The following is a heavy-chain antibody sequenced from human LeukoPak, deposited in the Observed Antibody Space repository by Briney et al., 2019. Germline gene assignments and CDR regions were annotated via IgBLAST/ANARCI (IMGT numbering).Heavy chain of an antibody. CDR2: INHSGST. V-gene: IGHV4-34*01. Sequence: SETLSLTCAVYGGSFSGYYWSWIRQPPGKGLEWIGEINHSGSTNYNPSLKSRVTISVDTSKNQFSLKLSSVTAADTAVYYCARGPRRVTMIVVPIRLDAWGKGTTVTVSS. J-gene: IGHJ6*04. CDR3: ARGPRRVTMIVVPIRLDA. D-gene: IGHD3-22*01. CDR1: GGSFSGYY.